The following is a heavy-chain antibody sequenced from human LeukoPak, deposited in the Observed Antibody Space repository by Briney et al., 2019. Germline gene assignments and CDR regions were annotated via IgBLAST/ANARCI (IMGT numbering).Heavy chain of an antibody. CDR2: ISSTSSTI. Sequence: QAGGSLRLSCAASGFTFRGYSMNWVRQAPGKGLEWLSYISSTSSTIYYADSVKGRFTISRDNAKNSLYLQMNSLRAEDTAVYYCASGGCSADSCYSWSNWFDPWGQGTLVTVSS. J-gene: IGHJ5*02. V-gene: IGHV3-48*01. CDR3: ASGGCSADSCYSWSNWFDP. D-gene: IGHD2-15*01. CDR1: GFTFRGYS.